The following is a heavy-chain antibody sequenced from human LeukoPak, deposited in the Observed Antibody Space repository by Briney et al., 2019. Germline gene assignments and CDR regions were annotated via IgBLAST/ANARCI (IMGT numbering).Heavy chain of an antibody. D-gene: IGHD2-15*01. CDR2: ISGSGGST. J-gene: IGHJ3*02. V-gene: IGHV3-23*01. CDR1: GFTFSTYA. CDR3: ATTYWAAAYDI. Sequence: GGSLRLSCAASGFTFSTYAMIWVRQAPGKGLEWVSGISGSGGSTYYADSVKGRFTISRDNSKNTLYLQMNSLRAEDTAVYYCATTYWAAAYDIWGQGTMITVSS.